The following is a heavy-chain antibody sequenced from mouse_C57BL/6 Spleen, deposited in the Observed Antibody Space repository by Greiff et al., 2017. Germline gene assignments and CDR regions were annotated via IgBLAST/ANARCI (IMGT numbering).Heavy chain of an antibody. CDR2: IYPSDSYT. V-gene: IGHV1-59*01. CDR1: GYTFTSYW. Sequence: VQLQQPGAELVRPGTSVKLSCKASGYTFTSYWMHWVKQRPGQGLEWIGVIYPSDSYTNYNQKFKGKATLTVDTSSSTAYMQLSSLTSEDSAVYYCAREDVYYGSSSFDYWGQGTTLTVSS. J-gene: IGHJ2*01. D-gene: IGHD1-1*01. CDR3: AREDVYYGSSSFDY.